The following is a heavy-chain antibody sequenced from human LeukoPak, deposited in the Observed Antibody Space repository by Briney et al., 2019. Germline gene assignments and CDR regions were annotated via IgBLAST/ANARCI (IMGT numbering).Heavy chain of an antibody. J-gene: IGHJ4*02. V-gene: IGHV4-59*01. CDR3: ARGRASSWYYFDF. D-gene: IGHD2-2*01. CDR2: TYDSGSS. Sequence: SETLSLTCAVPGGSMRNYYWSWIRQPPGKGLEWIGYTYDSGSSSYNPSLRSRVSISIDTSKNQFSLNLSSVTAADTAVYYCARGRASSWYYFDFWGQGTLVTVSS. CDR1: GGSMRNYY.